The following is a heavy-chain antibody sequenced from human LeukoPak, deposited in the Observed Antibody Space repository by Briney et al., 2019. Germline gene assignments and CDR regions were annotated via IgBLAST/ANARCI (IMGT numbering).Heavy chain of an antibody. V-gene: IGHV1-18*01. D-gene: IGHD3-22*01. CDR2: ISPYSGYT. CDR3: VRDKNYYDNSDPKYHFDY. Sequence: ASVKVSCKASSYTFTTCGISWVRQAPGQGLEWMGWISPYSGYTDYAQKFQGRVSMTTDTSTTTGYMELRSLRSDDTAVYYCVRDKNYYDNSDPKYHFDYWGQGTLVTVSS. J-gene: IGHJ4*02. CDR1: SYTFTTCG.